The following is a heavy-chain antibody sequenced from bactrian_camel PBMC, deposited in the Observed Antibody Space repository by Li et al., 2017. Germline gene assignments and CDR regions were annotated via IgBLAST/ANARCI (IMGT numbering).Heavy chain of an antibody. CDR3: AADIASACGDIWYRRPIAFDY. D-gene: IGHD6*01. CDR1: GHTYSRYS. CDR2: IDSDGTT. Sequence: LVESGGGSVQAGGSLRLSCAASGHTYSRYSMAWYRQAPGKGRVGVARIDSDGTTRYADAVAGRFTISKDNANNVLYLHMNNLKPEDTAMYYCAADIASACGDIWYRRPIAFDYWGQGTQVTVS. V-gene: IGHV3S55*01. J-gene: IGHJ6*01.